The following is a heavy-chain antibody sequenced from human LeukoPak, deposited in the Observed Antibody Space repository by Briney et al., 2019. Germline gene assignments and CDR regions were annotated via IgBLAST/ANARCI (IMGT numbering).Heavy chain of an antibody. V-gene: IGHV3-9*01. J-gene: IGHJ6*02. CDR2: ISWNSGSI. D-gene: IGHD6-13*01. Sequence: GGSLRLSCAASGFTFDDYAMHWVRQAPGKGLEWVSGISWNSGSIGYADSVKGRFTISRDNAKNSLYLQMNSLRAEDTALYYCAKDRAAARYYYYGVDVWGQGTTVTVSS. CDR1: GFTFDDYA. CDR3: AKDRAAARYYYYGVDV.